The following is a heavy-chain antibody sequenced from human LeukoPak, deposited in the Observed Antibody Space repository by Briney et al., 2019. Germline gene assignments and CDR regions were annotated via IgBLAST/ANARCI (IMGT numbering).Heavy chain of an antibody. CDR2: INHSGST. D-gene: IGHD2-15*01. J-gene: IGHJ6*02. CDR1: GGSISSGGYY. V-gene: IGHV4-39*07. Sequence: SETLSLTCTVSGGSISSGGYYWSWIRQPPGKGLEWIGEINHSGSTNYNPSLKGRVTISVDTSKNQFSLKLSSVTAADTAVYYCAPLGYCSGGSCPSHYGMDVWGQGTTVTVSS. CDR3: APLGYCSGGSCPSHYGMDV.